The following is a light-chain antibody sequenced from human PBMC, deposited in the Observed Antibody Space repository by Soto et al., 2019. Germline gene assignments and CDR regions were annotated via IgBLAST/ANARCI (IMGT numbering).Light chain of an antibody. CDR2: GAS. J-gene: IGKJ1*01. CDR3: QQYEAVVT. CDR1: QSLTNNY. Sequence: MWQSPASLYLSRAERATRFCRASQSLTNNYFAWYQQKPGRALRLLIDGASTRATGIPDRFSGSGSGTDFTLTISRLEPEDVAVYYCQQYEAVVTFGQGTKVDIK. V-gene: IGKV3-20*01.